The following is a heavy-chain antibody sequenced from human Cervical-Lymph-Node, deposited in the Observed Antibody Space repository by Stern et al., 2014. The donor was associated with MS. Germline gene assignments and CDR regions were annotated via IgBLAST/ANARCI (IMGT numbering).Heavy chain of an antibody. Sequence: QVQLVQSGSELKEPGASVKVSCKASGYTLTNYPMNWVRQAPGQGLEWMGWINTNTGNSPYAQGFTGRFVFSLYTSVRTAYLHISSLKAEDTAVYYCARDFVDTAMITRSDYLDSWGQGTLVTVSS. CDR2: INTNTGNS. CDR3: ARDFVDTAMITRSDYLDS. V-gene: IGHV7-4-1*02. J-gene: IGHJ4*02. CDR1: GYTLTNYP. D-gene: IGHD5-18*01.